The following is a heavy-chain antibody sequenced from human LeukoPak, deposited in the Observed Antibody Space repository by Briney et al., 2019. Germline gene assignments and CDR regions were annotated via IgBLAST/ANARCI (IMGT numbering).Heavy chain of an antibody. Sequence: GGSLRLSCAASGFTFSSFWMSWVRQAPGKGLEWVANIRKDGSLQYYVDSVEGRFTISRDNAKNSLYLQMNSLRADATAVYYCTRVSGGYDLSDYWGQGTLVTVSS. CDR3: TRVSGGYDLSDY. CDR2: IRKDGSLQ. D-gene: IGHD3-3*01. J-gene: IGHJ4*02. V-gene: IGHV3-7*01. CDR1: GFTFSSFW.